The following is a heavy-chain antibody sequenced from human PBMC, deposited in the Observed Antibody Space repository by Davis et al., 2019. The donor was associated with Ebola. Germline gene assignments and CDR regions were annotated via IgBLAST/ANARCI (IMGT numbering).Heavy chain of an antibody. CDR2: IRSKDYGATT. Sequence: PGGSLRLSCTASGFSFGDYAMSWVRQAPGKGLEWVGFIRSKDYGATTYYAASVKGRFTISRDDSKSIVYLQMNSLKTEDTAVYYCIRGGGSYFYWGQGTLVTVSS. CDR1: GFSFGDYA. V-gene: IGHV3-49*04. D-gene: IGHD1-26*01. J-gene: IGHJ4*02. CDR3: IRGGGSYFY.